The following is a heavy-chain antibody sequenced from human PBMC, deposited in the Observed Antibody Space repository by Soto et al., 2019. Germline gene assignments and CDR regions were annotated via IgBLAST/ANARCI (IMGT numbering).Heavy chain of an antibody. CDR2: IYYSGST. Sequence: SETLSLTCSVSGDSVSGKTYYWSWIRQPPGKRLEWIGYIYYSGSTNYNPSLKSRVTISVDTSKNQFSLKLSSVTAADTAVYYCARGGYYYDSSGYYSTEDAFDIWGQGTMVTVSS. V-gene: IGHV4-61*01. J-gene: IGHJ3*02. CDR1: GDSVSGKTYY. D-gene: IGHD3-22*01. CDR3: ARGGYYYDSSGYYSTEDAFDI.